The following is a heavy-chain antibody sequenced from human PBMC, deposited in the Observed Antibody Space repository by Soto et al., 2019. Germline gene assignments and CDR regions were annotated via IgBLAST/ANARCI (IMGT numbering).Heavy chain of an antibody. CDR2: FIPIFRTR. D-gene: IGHD3-22*01. CDR3: VRDRRIYYSDPHDEFVASDYEV. J-gene: IGHJ3*01. V-gene: IGHV1-69*01. CDR1: GGIFGSHG. Sequence: QVQLIQSEAEVKKPGSSVRVSCTASGGIFGSHGFSWVRQAPGQRLEWVGGFIPIFRTRTYTEKFQARVRLAADESTNTVYLDLSSLTAEDTAVYYCVRDRRIYYSDPHDEFVASDYEVWGQGTMVSVSS.